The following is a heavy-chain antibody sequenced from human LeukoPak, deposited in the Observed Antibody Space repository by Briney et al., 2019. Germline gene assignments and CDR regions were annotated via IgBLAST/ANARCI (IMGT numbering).Heavy chain of an antibody. Sequence: PGGSLRLSCAASGFTFSSYSMNWVRQAPGKGLEWVSSISSSSSYIYYADSVKGRFTISRDNAKNSLFLQINSLRDEDTAVYYCARDRYDPDAFDIWGLGTMVTVSS. CDR3: ARDRYDPDAFDI. J-gene: IGHJ3*02. V-gene: IGHV3-21*01. CDR2: ISSSSSYI. CDR1: GFTFSSYS. D-gene: IGHD2-2*01.